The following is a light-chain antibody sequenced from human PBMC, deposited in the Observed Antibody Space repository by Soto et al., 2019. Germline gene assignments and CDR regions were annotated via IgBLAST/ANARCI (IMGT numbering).Light chain of an antibody. CDR3: QPSYSTPRT. CDR1: QSISSY. Sequence: DIQMTQSPSSLSASVGDIVNITCRASQSISSYLNWYQQKPGKAPKLLIYAASSLQSGVPSRISGSGSGTDFTLTISSLQPEDFATYYCQPSYSTPRTFGPGTKLEIK. V-gene: IGKV1-39*01. CDR2: AAS. J-gene: IGKJ2*01.